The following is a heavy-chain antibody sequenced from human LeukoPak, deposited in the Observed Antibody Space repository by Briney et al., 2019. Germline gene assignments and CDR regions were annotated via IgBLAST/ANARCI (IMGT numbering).Heavy chain of an antibody. CDR2: INPNSGGT. V-gene: IGHV1-2*02. Sequence: GASVKVSCKASGHTFTGYYMHWVRQAPGQGLEWMGWINPNSGGTNYAQKFQGRVTMTRDTSIGTAYMELSRLRSDDTAVYYCARDEGGIAVAGTFSWFDPWGQGTLVTVSS. D-gene: IGHD6-19*01. CDR3: ARDEGGIAVAGTFSWFDP. CDR1: GHTFTGYY. J-gene: IGHJ5*02.